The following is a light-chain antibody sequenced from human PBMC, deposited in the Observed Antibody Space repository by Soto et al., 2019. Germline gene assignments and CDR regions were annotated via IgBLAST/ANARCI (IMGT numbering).Light chain of an antibody. J-gene: IGKJ1*01. Sequence: EIVLTQSPGTLSLTPGERATLSCRASQSGSSSYLAWYQQKPGQAPRLLMYGASSRATGIPDRFSGSGSGTDFTLTISRLEPEDFAVYYCQQYGSSLWTFVQGTKVEIK. CDR3: QQYGSSLWT. CDR1: QSGSSSY. CDR2: GAS. V-gene: IGKV3-20*01.